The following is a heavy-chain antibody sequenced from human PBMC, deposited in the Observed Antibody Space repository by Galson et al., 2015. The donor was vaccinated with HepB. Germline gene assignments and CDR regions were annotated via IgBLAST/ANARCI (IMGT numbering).Heavy chain of an antibody. CDR1: GFTFSDYY. V-gene: IGHV3-11*01. D-gene: IGHD4-17*01. J-gene: IGHJ6*03. Sequence: SLRLSCAASGFTFSDYYMSWIRQAPGKGLEWVSYISSSGSTIYYADSVKGRFTISRDNAKNSLYLQMNSLRAEDTAVYYCARVVTTVSDYYYYYMDVWGKGTTVTVSS. CDR3: ARVVTTVSDYYYYYMDV. CDR2: ISSSGSTI.